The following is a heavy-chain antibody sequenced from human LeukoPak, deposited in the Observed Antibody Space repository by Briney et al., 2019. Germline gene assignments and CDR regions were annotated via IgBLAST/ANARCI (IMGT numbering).Heavy chain of an antibody. CDR3: ASSWYSSGWYYWFDP. J-gene: IGHJ5*02. CDR1: GGSFSGYY. Sequence: SETLSLTCAVYGGSFSGYYWSWIRQPPGKGLEWIGEINHSGSTNYNPSLKSRVTISVDTSKNQFSLKLSSVTAADTAVYYCASSWYSSGWYYWFDPWGQGTLVTVSS. CDR2: INHSGST. V-gene: IGHV4-34*01. D-gene: IGHD6-19*01.